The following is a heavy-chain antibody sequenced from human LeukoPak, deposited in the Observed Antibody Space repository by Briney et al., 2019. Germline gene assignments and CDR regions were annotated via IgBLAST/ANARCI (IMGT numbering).Heavy chain of an antibody. V-gene: IGHV4-39*07. J-gene: IGHJ4*02. CDR3: ARGQHDSSGYPFFDY. Sequence: SETLSLTCTVSGGSISSSSYYWGWIRQPPGKGLEWIGSIYYRRTTYYNPSLKSRVTISVDTSKNQFSLKLSSVTAADTAVYYCARGQHDSSGYPFFDYWGQGTLVTVSS. CDR2: IYYRRTT. CDR1: GGSISSSSYY. D-gene: IGHD3-22*01.